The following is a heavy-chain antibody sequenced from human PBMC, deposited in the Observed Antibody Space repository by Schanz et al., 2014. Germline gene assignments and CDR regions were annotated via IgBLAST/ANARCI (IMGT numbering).Heavy chain of an antibody. V-gene: IGHV3-11*01. CDR3: AKVAPAATYLDS. Sequence: VQLVESGGGLVQPGGSLRLSCAASGFTFSDYYMTWIRQAPGKGLEWVSDISDSGDSTHYADSVKGRFTISRDNAKNSLFLQMTSLSAEDTAVYYCAKVAPAATYLDSWGLGTLVTVSS. J-gene: IGHJ4*02. D-gene: IGHD2-2*01. CDR2: ISDSGDST. CDR1: GFTFSDYY.